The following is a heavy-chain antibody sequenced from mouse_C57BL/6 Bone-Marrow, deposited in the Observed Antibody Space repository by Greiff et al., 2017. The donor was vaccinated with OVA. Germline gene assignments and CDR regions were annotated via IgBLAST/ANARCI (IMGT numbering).Heavy chain of an antibody. CDR2: ISDGGSYT. CDR3: ARAHSSGSSYYFDY. CDR1: GFTFSSYA. J-gene: IGHJ2*01. Sequence: EVQGVESGGGLVKPGGSLKLSCAASGFTFSSYAMSWVRQTPEKRLEWVATISDGGSYTYYPDNVKGRFTISRDNAKNNLYLQMSHLKSEDTAMYYCARAHSSGSSYYFDYWGQGTTLTVSS. D-gene: IGHD3-2*02. V-gene: IGHV5-4*01.